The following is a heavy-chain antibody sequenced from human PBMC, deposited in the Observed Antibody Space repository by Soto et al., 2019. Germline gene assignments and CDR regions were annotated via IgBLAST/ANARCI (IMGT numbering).Heavy chain of an antibody. CDR3: AKQYYDFWSGYSPVGNFDY. J-gene: IGHJ4*02. V-gene: IGHV3-23*01. D-gene: IGHD3-3*01. Sequence: PGGSLRLSCAASGFTFSSYAMSWVRQAPGKGLEWVSAISGSGGSTYYADSVKGRFTISRDNSKNTLYLQMNSLRAEDTAVYYCAKQYYDFWSGYSPVGNFDYWGQGTLVTVSS. CDR1: GFTFSSYA. CDR2: ISGSGGST.